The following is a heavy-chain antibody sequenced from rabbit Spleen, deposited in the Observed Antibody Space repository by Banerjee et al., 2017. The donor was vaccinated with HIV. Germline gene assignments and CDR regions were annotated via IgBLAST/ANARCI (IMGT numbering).Heavy chain of an antibody. J-gene: IGHJ4*01. CDR1: GVSFSISSY. D-gene: IGHD1-1*01. CDR2: INASTGKP. Sequence: QSLEESGGDLVKPGASLTLTCTASGVSFSISSYMCWVRQAPGKGLEWIACINASTGKPVYATWAKGRFTISRTSSTTVTLRMTSLTAADRAAYFCARDLVGVIGWNFYLWGPGTLVTVS. V-gene: IGHV1S40*01. CDR3: ARDLVGVIGWNFYL.